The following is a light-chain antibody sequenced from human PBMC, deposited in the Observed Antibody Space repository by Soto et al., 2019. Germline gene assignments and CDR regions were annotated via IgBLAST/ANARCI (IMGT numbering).Light chain of an antibody. J-gene: IGKJ1*01. Sequence: EIVVTQSPGTLSLYPGERATLSCRASQSVSSSYLAWYQQKPGQAPRLLIYGASSRATGIPDRFSGSGSGTDFTLTISRLEPEDFAVYYCQQYGSSPGTFGQGTKVDIK. CDR3: QQYGSSPGT. CDR1: QSVSSSY. V-gene: IGKV3-20*01. CDR2: GAS.